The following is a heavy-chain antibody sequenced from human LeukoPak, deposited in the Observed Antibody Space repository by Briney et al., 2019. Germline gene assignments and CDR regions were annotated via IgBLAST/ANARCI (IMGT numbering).Heavy chain of an antibody. V-gene: IGHV4-39*07. CDR1: GGSISSSSYY. D-gene: IGHD6-19*01. CDR2: IYYSGST. J-gene: IGHJ4*02. Sequence: SETLSLTCTVSGGSISSSSYYWGWIRQPPGKGLEWIGSIYYSGSTYYNPSLKSRVTISVDTSKNQFSLKPSSVTAADTAVYYCARDPSLAVAGTYWGQGTLVTVSS. CDR3: ARDPSLAVAGTY.